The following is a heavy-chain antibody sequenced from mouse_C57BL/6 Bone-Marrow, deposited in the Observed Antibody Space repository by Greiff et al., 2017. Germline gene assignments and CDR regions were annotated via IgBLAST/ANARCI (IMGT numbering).Heavy chain of an antibody. J-gene: IGHJ4*01. Sequence: QVHVKQSGAELARPGASVKLSCKASGYTFTSYGISWVKQRTGQGLEWIGEIYPGSGNTYYNEKFKGKATLTADKSSSTAYMELRSLTSEDSAVYFCAKYSNYEAMDYWGQGTSVTVSS. CDR1: GYTFTSYG. CDR2: IYPGSGNT. CDR3: AKYSNYEAMDY. D-gene: IGHD2-5*01. V-gene: IGHV1-81*01.